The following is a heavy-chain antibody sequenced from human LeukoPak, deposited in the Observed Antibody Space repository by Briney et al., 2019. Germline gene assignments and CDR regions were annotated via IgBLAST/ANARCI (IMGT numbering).Heavy chain of an antibody. J-gene: IGHJ4*02. V-gene: IGHV3-53*01. CDR2: FTAGGSGT. CDR1: GFIVSNNY. Sequence: GGSLRLSCVASGFIVSNNYMSWVRQAPGKGLEWVSSFTAGGSGTYNTDSVEGRFTISRDISKNTLYMQMNSLRAEDTAVYYCARGGGLQRRYFEYWGQGTLLTVSS. CDR3: ARGGGLQRRYFEY. D-gene: IGHD2-15*01.